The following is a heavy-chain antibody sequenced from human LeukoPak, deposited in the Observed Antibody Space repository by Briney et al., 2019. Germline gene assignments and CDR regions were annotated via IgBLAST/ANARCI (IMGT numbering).Heavy chain of an antibody. CDR3: AKDLSTSWYYFDY. CDR1: GFTFSNYW. J-gene: IGHJ4*02. V-gene: IGHV3-74*01. CDR2: INSDGSTT. D-gene: IGHD6-13*01. Sequence: GGSLRLSCAASGFTFSNYWVHWVRQAPGKGLMWVSRINSDGSTTNYADSVEGRFTISRDNAKNTLYLQMNSLRAEDTAVYYYAKDLSTSWYYFDYWGQGTLVTVSS.